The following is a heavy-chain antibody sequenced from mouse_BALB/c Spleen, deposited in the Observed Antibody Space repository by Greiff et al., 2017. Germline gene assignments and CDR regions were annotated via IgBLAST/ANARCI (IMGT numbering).Heavy chain of an antibody. D-gene: IGHD1-1*01. CDR1: GFNIKDTY. J-gene: IGHJ1*01. CDR3: ASTTVVATRYFDG. Sequence: VQLQQSGAELVKPGASVKLSCTASGFNIKDTYMHWVKQRPEQGLEWIGRIDPANGNTKYDPKFQGKATITADTSSSTAYLQLSSLTSEDTAVYYCASTTVVATRYFDGWGEGTTVTVSS. CDR2: IDPANGNT. V-gene: IGHV14-3*02.